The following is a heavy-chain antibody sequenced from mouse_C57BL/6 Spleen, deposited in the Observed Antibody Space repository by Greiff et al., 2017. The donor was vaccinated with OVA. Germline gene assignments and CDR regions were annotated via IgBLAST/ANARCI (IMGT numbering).Heavy chain of an antibody. Sequence: QVQLQQPGAELVKPGASVKLSCKASGYTFTSYWMHWVKQRPGQGLEWIGMIHPNSGSTNYNEKFKSKATLTVDKSSSTAYMQLSSLTSEDSAVYYWVITTVVEGFDVWGTGTTVTVSS. CDR3: VITTVVEGFDV. CDR1: GYTFTSYW. D-gene: IGHD1-1*01. V-gene: IGHV1-64*01. J-gene: IGHJ1*03. CDR2: IHPNSGST.